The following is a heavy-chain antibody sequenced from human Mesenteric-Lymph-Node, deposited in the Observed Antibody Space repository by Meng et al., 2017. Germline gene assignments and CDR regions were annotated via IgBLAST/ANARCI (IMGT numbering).Heavy chain of an antibody. J-gene: IGHJ6*02. CDR2: INPNSRGT. Sequence: VSVKVSCKASGYSFTDYFMHWVRQAPGQRLEWMGWINPNSRGTKYAQKFQGRVTMTRDTSISTAYMVLSRLRSDDTAVYYCARGDYDILTGYAGEIVYSYGMDVWGQETMVTVSS. CDR1: GYSFTDYF. CDR3: ARGDYDILTGYAGEIVYSYGMDV. V-gene: IGHV1-2*02. D-gene: IGHD3-9*01.